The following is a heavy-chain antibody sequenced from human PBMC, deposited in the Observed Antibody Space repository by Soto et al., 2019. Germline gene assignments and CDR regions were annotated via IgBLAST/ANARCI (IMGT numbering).Heavy chain of an antibody. Sequence: SVKVSCKASGGTFSSYAISWVRQAPGQGLEWMGGIIPIFGTANYAQKFQGRVTITADESTSTAYMELSSLRSEDTAVYYCASHGMATIGGNWFDPWGQGTLVTVSS. CDR1: GGTFSSYA. CDR3: ASHGMATIGGNWFDP. CDR2: IIPIFGTA. D-gene: IGHD5-12*01. V-gene: IGHV1-69*13. J-gene: IGHJ5*02.